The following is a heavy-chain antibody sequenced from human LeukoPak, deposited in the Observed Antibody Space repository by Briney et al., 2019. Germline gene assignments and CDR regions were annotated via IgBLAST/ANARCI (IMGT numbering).Heavy chain of an antibody. V-gene: IGHV4-34*01. CDR3: ARESVPAASTYAFDI. J-gene: IGHJ3*02. CDR2: INHSGST. D-gene: IGHD2-2*01. Sequence: PSETLSLTCAVYGGSFSGYYWSWIRQPPGKGQEWIGEINHSGSTNYNPSLKNRVTISVDTSKDQFSLKLSSVTAADTAVYYCARESVPAASTYAFDIWGQGTMVTVSS. CDR1: GGSFSGYY.